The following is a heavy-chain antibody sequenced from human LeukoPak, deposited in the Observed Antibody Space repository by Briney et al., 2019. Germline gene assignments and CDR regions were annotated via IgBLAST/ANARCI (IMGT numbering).Heavy chain of an antibody. V-gene: IGHV1-2*02. Sequence: ASVKVFCKASGYTFTGYYMHWVRQAPGQGLEWMGWINPNSGGTNYAQKFQGRVTMTRDTSVSTAYMELSRLRSDDTAVYYCARVGIFEVPVEAHDYWGQGTLVTVSS. CDR1: GYTFTGYY. D-gene: IGHD3-3*01. J-gene: IGHJ4*02. CDR2: INPNSGGT. CDR3: ARVGIFEVPVEAHDY.